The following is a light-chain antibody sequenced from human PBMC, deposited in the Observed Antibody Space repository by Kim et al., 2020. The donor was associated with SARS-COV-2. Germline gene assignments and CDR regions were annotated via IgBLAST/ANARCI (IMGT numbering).Light chain of an antibody. V-gene: IGLV1-51*01. CDR1: RSNSGKNY. Sequence: GQKVTISCSGSRSNSGKNYVSWYQQLPKTAPKLLIYDNNERPSGIPDRFSGSKSGTSATLGITGLQTGDEADYYCGTWDSSLSAVVFGGGTQLTVL. J-gene: IGLJ2*01. CDR3: GTWDSSLSAVV. CDR2: DNN.